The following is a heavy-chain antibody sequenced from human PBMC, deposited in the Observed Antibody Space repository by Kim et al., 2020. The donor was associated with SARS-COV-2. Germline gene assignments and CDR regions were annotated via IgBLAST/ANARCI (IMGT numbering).Heavy chain of an antibody. CDR2: INPNSGGT. V-gene: IGHV1-2*06. D-gene: IGHD6-13*01. CDR1: GYTFTGYY. CDR3: ARCFPADAAATDY. Sequence: ASVKVSCKASGYTFTGYYMHWVRQAPGQGLEWMGRINPNSGGTNYAQKFQGRVTMTRDTSISTAYMELSRLRSDDTAVYYCARCFPADAAATDYWGQGTLVTVSS. J-gene: IGHJ4*02.